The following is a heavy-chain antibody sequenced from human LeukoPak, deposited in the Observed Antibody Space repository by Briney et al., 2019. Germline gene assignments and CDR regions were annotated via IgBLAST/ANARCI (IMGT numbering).Heavy chain of an antibody. V-gene: IGHV3-23*01. Sequence: TGGSLRLSCAASGFTFSSYALSWVRQAPGKELEGVSAISDSGGSTYYADSVKGRFTISRDNSKNTLYLQINSLRAEDTAVYYCATYDFWSGYGVGYWGQGTLVTVSS. J-gene: IGHJ4*02. CDR3: ATYDFWSGYGVGY. CDR1: GFTFSSYA. D-gene: IGHD3-3*01. CDR2: ISDSGGST.